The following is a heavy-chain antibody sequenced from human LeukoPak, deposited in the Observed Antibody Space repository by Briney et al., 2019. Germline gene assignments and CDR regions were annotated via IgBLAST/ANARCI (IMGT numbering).Heavy chain of an antibody. D-gene: IGHD2-2*01. Sequence: SVKVSCKASGGTFSSYAISWVRQAPGQGLEWMGGIIPIFGTANYAQKFQGRVTMTRDTSTSTVYMELSSLRSEDTAVYYCARDAAPDIVVVPAAAWFDPWGQGTLVTVSS. J-gene: IGHJ5*02. CDR1: GGTFSSYA. CDR3: ARDAAPDIVVVPAAAWFDP. CDR2: IIPIFGTA. V-gene: IGHV1-69*05.